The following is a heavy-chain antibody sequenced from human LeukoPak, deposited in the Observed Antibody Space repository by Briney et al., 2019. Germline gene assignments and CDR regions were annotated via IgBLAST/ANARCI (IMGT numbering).Heavy chain of an antibody. V-gene: IGHV4-61*01. D-gene: IGHD5-24*01. CDR3: ARESNGEMATTYFDY. Sequence: SETLSLTCTVSGGSVSSGTYYWTWIRQPPGKGLEWIAYISYNENTNYNPSLRSRLTISLDTSSNQFSLRLSSVTAADTAVYYCARESNGEMATTYFDYWGQGTLVTVSS. CDR2: ISYNENT. J-gene: IGHJ4*02. CDR1: GGSVSSGTYY.